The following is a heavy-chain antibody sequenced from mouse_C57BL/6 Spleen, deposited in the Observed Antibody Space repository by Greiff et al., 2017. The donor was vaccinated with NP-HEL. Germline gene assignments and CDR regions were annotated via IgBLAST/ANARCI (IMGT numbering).Heavy chain of an antibody. Sequence: VKVVESGPGLVQPSQSLSITCTVSGFSLTSYGVHWVRQSPGKGLEWLGVIWSGGSTDYNAAFISRLSISKDNSKSQVFFKMNSLQADDTAIYYCATPDYAYAMDYWGQGTSVTVSS. CDR2: IWSGGST. V-gene: IGHV2-2*01. D-gene: IGHD2-4*01. J-gene: IGHJ4*01. CDR3: ATPDYAYAMDY. CDR1: GFSLTSYG.